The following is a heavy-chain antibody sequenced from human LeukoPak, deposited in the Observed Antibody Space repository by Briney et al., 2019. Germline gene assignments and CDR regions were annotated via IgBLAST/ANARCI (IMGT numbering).Heavy chain of an antibody. J-gene: IGHJ4*02. Sequence: QTGGSLRLSCAASGFTFSSYWMHWVRQAPGKGLVWVSRINSDGSSTSYADYVKGRFTISSDHAKNTLYLQMNSLRAEDTALYYCARDHHGDYGHDYWGQGTLVTVSS. D-gene: IGHD4-17*01. CDR2: INSDGSST. CDR3: ARDHHGDYGHDY. CDR1: GFTFSSYW. V-gene: IGHV3-74*01.